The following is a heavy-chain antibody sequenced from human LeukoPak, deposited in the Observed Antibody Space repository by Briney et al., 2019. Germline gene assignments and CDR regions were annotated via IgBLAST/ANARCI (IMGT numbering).Heavy chain of an antibody. CDR1: GFTFSSYS. CDR2: ISSSSSYI. D-gene: IGHD3-10*01. CDR3: ARGQGRPLRQPVDI. J-gene: IGHJ3*02. Sequence: GGSLRLSCAASGFTFSSYSMNWVRQAPGKGLEWVSSISSSSSYIYYADSVKGRFTVSRDNAKNSLYLQMNSLRAEDTAVYYCARGQGRPLRQPVDIWGHGTMVTVSS. V-gene: IGHV3-21*01.